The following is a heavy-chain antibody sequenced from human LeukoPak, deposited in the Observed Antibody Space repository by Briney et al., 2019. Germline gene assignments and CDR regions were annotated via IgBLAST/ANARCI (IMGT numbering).Heavy chain of an antibody. CDR3: AREADYDSSGYYY. CDR1: GFTFSSYW. D-gene: IGHD3-22*01. V-gene: IGHV3-74*01. Sequence: GGSLRLSCAASGFTFSSYWMRWVRQAPGKGLVWVSRINSDGSSTSYADSVKGRFTISRDNAKNTLYLQMNSLRAEDTAVYYCAREADYDSSGYYYWGQGTLVTVSS. CDR2: INSDGSST. J-gene: IGHJ4*02.